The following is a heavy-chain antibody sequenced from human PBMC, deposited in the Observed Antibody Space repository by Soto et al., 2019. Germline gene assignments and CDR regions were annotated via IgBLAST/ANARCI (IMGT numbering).Heavy chain of an antibody. CDR3: AREDCSSTRCYGGNWFDP. CDR2: IYYSGST. CDR1: GGSISSGGYY. J-gene: IGHJ5*02. D-gene: IGHD2-2*01. V-gene: IGHV4-31*03. Sequence: PSETLSLTCTVSGGSISSGGYYWSWIRQHPGKGLEWIGYIYYSGSTYYNPSLKSRVTISVDTSKNQFSLKLSSVTAADTAVYYCAREDCSSTRCYGGNWFDPWGQGTLVTVYS.